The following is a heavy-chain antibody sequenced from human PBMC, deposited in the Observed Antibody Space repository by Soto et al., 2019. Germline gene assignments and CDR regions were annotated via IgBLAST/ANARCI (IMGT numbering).Heavy chain of an antibody. CDR1: GFTFSLYA. D-gene: IGHD3-9*01. CDR2: ISGSGERT. CDR3: VKRDWLYDNYYGMEV. J-gene: IGHJ6*02. V-gene: IGHV3-23*01. Sequence: EEQLLESGGGLVQPGGSLRLSCTASGFTFSLYAMSWARHTPGKGLEWVASISGSGERTYYADSVKGRFTISKDNSQNAAFLQMNSLRAEDTAEYYCVKRDWLYDNYYGMEVWGQGTSGTVSS.